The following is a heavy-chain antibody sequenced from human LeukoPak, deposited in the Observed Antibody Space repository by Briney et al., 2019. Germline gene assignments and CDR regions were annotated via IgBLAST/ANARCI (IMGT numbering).Heavy chain of an antibody. CDR1: GGSFSGYY. CDR2: INHSGST. Sequence: SETLSLTCAVYGGSFSGYYWSWIRQPPGKGLEWIGEINHSGSTNYNPSLKSRVTISLDTSKNQFSLNLTSATAADTAVYYCARGSGVLPNWFDPWGQGTLVSVSS. D-gene: IGHD3-10*01. V-gene: IGHV4-34*01. CDR3: ARGSGVLPNWFDP. J-gene: IGHJ5*02.